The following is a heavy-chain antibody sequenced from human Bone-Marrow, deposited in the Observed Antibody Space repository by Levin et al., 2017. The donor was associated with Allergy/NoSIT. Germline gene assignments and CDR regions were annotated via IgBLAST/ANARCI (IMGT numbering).Heavy chain of an antibody. V-gene: IGHV4-31*03. CDR2: IFYTGKT. CDR3: ARDQNVLSGYDPKGLDV. Sequence: PSETLSLTCTVSGVSISSDAYYWTWIRQRPGKGLEWVGYIFYTGKTSYNPSLEGRGSISVDTSKNQFTLTLSFVTAADTAVYYCARDQNVLSGYDPKGLDVWGQGTTVTVSS. J-gene: IGHJ6*02. D-gene: IGHD5-12*01. CDR1: GVSISSDAYY.